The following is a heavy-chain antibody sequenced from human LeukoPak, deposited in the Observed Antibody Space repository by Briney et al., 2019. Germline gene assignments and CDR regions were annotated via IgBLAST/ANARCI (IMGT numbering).Heavy chain of an antibody. CDR1: GFTFSSYG. CDR3: AKFPTLENYFDY. D-gene: IGHD1-1*01. CDR2: ISYEGSNK. Sequence: GRSLRLSCAASGFTFSSYGMHWVRQAPGKGLEWVAVISYEGSNKYYADSVKGRFTISRDNSKNTLYLQMNSLRAEDTAVYYCAKFPTLENYFDYWGQGTLVTVSS. V-gene: IGHV3-30*18. J-gene: IGHJ4*02.